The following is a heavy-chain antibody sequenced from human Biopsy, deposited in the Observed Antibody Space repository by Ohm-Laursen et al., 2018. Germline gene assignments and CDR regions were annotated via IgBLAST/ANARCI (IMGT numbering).Heavy chain of an antibody. J-gene: IGHJ1*01. V-gene: IGHV1-69*06. Sequence: SSVKVSCNAPGGTFSNYGVNWVRQAPGQGLEWLGGNILILGTGNYAQKFQDRVTVAAGTSTSTATMELRSLRSDDTAVYYCATKLTGYFHHWGQGTLVIVSS. CDR3: ATKLTGYFHH. CDR1: GGTFSNYG. D-gene: IGHD3-9*01. CDR2: NILILGTG.